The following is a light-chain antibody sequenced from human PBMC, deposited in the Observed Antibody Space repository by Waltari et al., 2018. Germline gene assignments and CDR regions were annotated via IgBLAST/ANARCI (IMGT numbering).Light chain of an antibody. CDR3: QQTNSFPRT. Sequence: IQSTQPPSLVSAPVGDRVPITCRASKGIDNWLAWYQQKPGKAPKFLIYSASSLQSGVPSRFVGSGSGTDFILTISRLQPEDFATSYCQQTNSFPRTFGQGTKVAIK. J-gene: IGKJ1*01. CDR2: SAS. CDR1: KGIDNW. V-gene: IGKV1-12*01.